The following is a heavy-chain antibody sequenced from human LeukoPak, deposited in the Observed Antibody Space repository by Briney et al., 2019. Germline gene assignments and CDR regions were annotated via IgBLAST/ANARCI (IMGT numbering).Heavy chain of an antibody. D-gene: IGHD1-26*01. V-gene: IGHV1-2*02. CDR1: GYSFTGYY. Sequence: ASVKVSCKASGYSFTGYYMHWVRQAPGQGLEWMGWINPYSGGTNYAQKFQGRVTMTRDTSISTAYMELSRLRSDDTAVYYCAKWELLTAPGRSAFDIWGQGTMVTVSS. J-gene: IGHJ3*02. CDR3: AKWELLTAPGRSAFDI. CDR2: INPYSGGT.